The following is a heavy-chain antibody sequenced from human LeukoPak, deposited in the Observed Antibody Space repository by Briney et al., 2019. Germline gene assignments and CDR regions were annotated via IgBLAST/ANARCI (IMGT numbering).Heavy chain of an antibody. CDR3: ASDVVAAAGTDGLDV. D-gene: IGHD6-13*01. CDR1: GGSISRSSYH. V-gene: IGHV4-39*01. Sequence: PSETLSLTCTVSGGSISRSSYHSGWISQPPGKGLEWIGCKYYSGSTYYIPSLKSRVTIPVDTSKSQFSRKLSSVTAADTAVYYCASDVVAAAGTDGLDVWGQGTMVTVSS. CDR2: KYYSGST. J-gene: IGHJ3*01.